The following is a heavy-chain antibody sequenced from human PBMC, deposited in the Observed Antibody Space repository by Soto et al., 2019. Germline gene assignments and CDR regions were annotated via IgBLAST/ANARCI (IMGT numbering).Heavy chain of an antibody. CDR2: ITGSGSST. Sequence: AGGSLRLSCAASGFTFSSYAMSWVRQAPGKGLEWVSSITGSGSSTFYADSAKGRFSISRDNSKNTLYLQMNSLRAEDTAVYYCAKDWDGGWFDPWGQGTLVTVSS. CDR1: GFTFSSYA. CDR3: AKDWDGGWFDP. J-gene: IGHJ5*02. V-gene: IGHV3-23*01. D-gene: IGHD1-26*01.